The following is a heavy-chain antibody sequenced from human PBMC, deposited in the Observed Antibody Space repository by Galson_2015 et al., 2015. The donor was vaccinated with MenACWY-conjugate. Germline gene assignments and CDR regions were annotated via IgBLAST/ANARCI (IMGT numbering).Heavy chain of an antibody. V-gene: IGHV1-69*13. J-gene: IGHJ3*02. Sequence: SVKVSCKASGGSLSNYAISWVRQAPGQGLEWMGGIIPMFDTSNYPQKFQGRVTMTADESTSTGYMELSSLRSEDTAVYYCARDFVSTYGPGGDAFDIWGQGTVVTVSS. CDR1: GGSLSNYA. CDR2: IIPMFDTS. CDR3: ARDFVSTYGPGGDAFDI. D-gene: IGHD2/OR15-2a*01.